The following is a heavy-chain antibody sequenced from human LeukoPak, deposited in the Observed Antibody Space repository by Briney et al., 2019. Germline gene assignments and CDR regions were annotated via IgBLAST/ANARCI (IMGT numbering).Heavy chain of an antibody. D-gene: IGHD1-26*01. V-gene: IGHV3-9*01. J-gene: IGHJ3*02. CDR3: AKETGATNAFDI. Sequence: SLRLSCAASGFTFDDYAMHWVRQAPGKGLEWVSGISWNSGSIGYADSVKGRFTISRDNAKNSLYLQMNSLRAEDTALYYCAKETGATNAFDIWGQGTMVTVSS. CDR1: GFTFDDYA. CDR2: ISWNSGSI.